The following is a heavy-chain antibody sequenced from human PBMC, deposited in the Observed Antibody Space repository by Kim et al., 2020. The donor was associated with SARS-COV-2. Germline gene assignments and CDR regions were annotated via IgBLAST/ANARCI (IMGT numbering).Heavy chain of an antibody. V-gene: IGHV3-23*01. CDR2: ISGSGGST. CDR1: GFTFSSYA. CDR3: AKLPYYYDSSGYFVY. J-gene: IGHJ4*02. D-gene: IGHD3-22*01. Sequence: GGSLRLSCAASGFTFSSYAMSWVRQAPGKGLEWVSAISGSGGSTYYADSVKGRFTISRDNSKNTLYLQMNSLRAEDTAVYYCAKLPYYYDSSGYFVYWGQGTLVTVSS.